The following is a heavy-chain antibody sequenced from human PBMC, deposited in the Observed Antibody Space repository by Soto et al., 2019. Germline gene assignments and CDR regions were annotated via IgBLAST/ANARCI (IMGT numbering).Heavy chain of an antibody. CDR3: AKDLIPLTWITMVRGAMTQHDAFDI. CDR1: GFTFSSYA. Sequence: HPGGSLRLSCAASGFTFSSYAMSWVRQAPGKGLEWVSAISGSGGSTYYADSVKGRFTISRDNSKNTLYLQMNSLRAEDTTVYYCAKDLIPLTWITMVRGAMTQHDAFDIWGQGTMVTVSS. V-gene: IGHV3-23*01. CDR2: ISGSGGST. D-gene: IGHD3-10*01. J-gene: IGHJ3*02.